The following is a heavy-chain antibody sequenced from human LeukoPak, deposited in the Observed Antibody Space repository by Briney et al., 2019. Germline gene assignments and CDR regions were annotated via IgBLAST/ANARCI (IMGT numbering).Heavy chain of an antibody. Sequence: AGGSLRLSCAASGFTFSSYGMHWVRQALGKGLEWVAVISYDGSNKYYADSVKGRFTISRDNSKNTLYLQMNSLRAEDTAVYYCAKDRGCSGGSCSSFDYWGQGTLVTVSS. D-gene: IGHD2-15*01. CDR2: ISYDGSNK. V-gene: IGHV3-30*18. CDR1: GFTFSSYG. CDR3: AKDRGCSGGSCSSFDY. J-gene: IGHJ4*02.